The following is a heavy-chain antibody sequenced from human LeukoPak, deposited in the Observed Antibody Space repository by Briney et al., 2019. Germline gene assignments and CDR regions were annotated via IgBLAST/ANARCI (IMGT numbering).Heavy chain of an antibody. J-gene: IGHJ4*02. CDR3: ARRRGWKQQVVYFDY. Sequence: SETLSLTCTVSGGFISSYYWSWIRQPPGKGLEWIGYLFHSGTRRYNPSLKSRVTISADTTKNQFFLSLNSTTAADTAVHYCARRRGWKQQVVYFDYWGQGTLATVSS. CDR1: GGFISSYY. V-gene: IGHV4-59*08. D-gene: IGHD6-13*01. CDR2: LFHSGTR.